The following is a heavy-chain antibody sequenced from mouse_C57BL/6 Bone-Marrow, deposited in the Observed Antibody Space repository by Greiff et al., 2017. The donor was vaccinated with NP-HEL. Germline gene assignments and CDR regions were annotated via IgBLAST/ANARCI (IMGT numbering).Heavy chain of an antibody. D-gene: IGHD2-3*01. Sequence: VKVVESGAELARPGASVKLSCKASGYTFTSYGISWVKQRTGQGLEWIGEIYPRSGNTYYNEKFKGKATLTADKSSSTAYMELRSLTSEDSAVYFCAPSMMVTTGAMDYWGQGTSVTVSS. J-gene: IGHJ4*01. V-gene: IGHV1-81*01. CDR1: GYTFTSYG. CDR2: IYPRSGNT. CDR3: APSMMVTTGAMDY.